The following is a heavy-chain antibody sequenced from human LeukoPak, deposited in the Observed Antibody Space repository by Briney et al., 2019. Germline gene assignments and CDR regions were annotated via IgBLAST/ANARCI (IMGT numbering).Heavy chain of an antibody. V-gene: IGHV4-59*08. J-gene: IGHJ3*02. CDR2: IYYSGST. Sequence: SETLSLTCTVSGGSISSYYWSWIRQPPGKGLEWIGYIYYSGSTNYNPSLKSRVTISVDTSKNQFSLKLSSVTAADTAVYYCARHRRAAASFDIWGHGTVVTVSS. D-gene: IGHD6-13*01. CDR1: GGSISSYY. CDR3: ARHRRAAASFDI.